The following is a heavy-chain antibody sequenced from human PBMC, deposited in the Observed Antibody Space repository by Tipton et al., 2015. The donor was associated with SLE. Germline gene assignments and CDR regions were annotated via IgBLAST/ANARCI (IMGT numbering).Heavy chain of an antibody. CDR3: ARAPQQLGYFDY. J-gene: IGHJ4*02. Sequence: TLSLTCAVYGGSFSGYYWSWIRQPPGKGLEWIGEINHSGCTNYNPSLKSRVTISVDTSKNQFSLKLSSVTAADTAVYYCARAPQQLGYFDYWGQGTLVTVSS. CDR1: GGSFSGYY. V-gene: IGHV4-34*01. D-gene: IGHD6-13*01. CDR2: INHSGCT.